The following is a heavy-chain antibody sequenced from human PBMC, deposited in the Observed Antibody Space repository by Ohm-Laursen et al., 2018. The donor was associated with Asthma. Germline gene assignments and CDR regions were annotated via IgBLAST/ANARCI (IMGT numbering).Heavy chain of an antibody. CDR2: ISAYNGNT. Sequence: VASVKVSCKASGGTFSSYAISWVRQAPGQGLEWMGWISAYNGNTKYAQKFQGRVTMTTDTSTSTAYMELRSLRSDDTAVYYCARDLPPSCSSSINCYFIDYWGQGTLVTVSS. CDR1: GGTFSSYA. V-gene: IGHV1-18*01. J-gene: IGHJ4*02. CDR3: ARDLPPSCSSSINCYFIDY. D-gene: IGHD2-2*01.